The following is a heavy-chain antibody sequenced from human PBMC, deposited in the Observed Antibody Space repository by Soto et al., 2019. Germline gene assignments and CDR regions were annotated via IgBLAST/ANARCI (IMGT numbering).Heavy chain of an antibody. D-gene: IGHD6-13*01. Sequence: QVQLVQSGAEVKKPGSSVKVSCKASGGTFSSYTISWVRTAPGPGLAWMGRIIPGLGIANYAQKFQGRVTITADKSTSRAYMELSSLRSEDTAVYYCAGDHNSSSCYCFAFCGEGALVTVSS. CDR3: AGDHNSSSCYCFAF. CDR1: GGTFSSYT. J-gene: IGHJ4*02. CDR2: IIPGLGIA. V-gene: IGHV1-69*08.